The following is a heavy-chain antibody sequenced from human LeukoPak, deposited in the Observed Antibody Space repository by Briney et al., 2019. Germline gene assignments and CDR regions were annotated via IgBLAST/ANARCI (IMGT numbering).Heavy chain of an antibody. CDR2: IYYSATT. Sequence: SETLSLTCSVSGGSISSYFWSWVRQPPGKGLEWIAYIYYSATTNYNPSLKSRVTMSVDTSKNQFSLKLTSVTAADTAVYYCAREGGGFDYWGQGTLVTVSS. J-gene: IGHJ4*02. CDR3: AREGGGFDY. V-gene: IGHV4-59*12. CDR1: GGSISSYF. D-gene: IGHD3-16*01.